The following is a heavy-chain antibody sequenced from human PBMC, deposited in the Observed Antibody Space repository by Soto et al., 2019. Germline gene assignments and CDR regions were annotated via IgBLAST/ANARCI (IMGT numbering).Heavy chain of an antibody. J-gene: IGHJ5*02. V-gene: IGHV1-18*04. D-gene: IGHD2-2*01. CDR2: ISSYNGNT. Sequence: QVQLVPSGAEVKKPRASVKVSCKSSGYTLTSYGISCVRQATGQGLEWMGWISSYNGNTNYAQKVQGRVTLTTDTSTSTTDMELRSLRSDDTAVYYCARGPRYCSTTSCFSGVTWFDPWCQGTLVTVSS. CDR1: GYTLTSYG. CDR3: ARGPRYCSTTSCFSGVTWFDP.